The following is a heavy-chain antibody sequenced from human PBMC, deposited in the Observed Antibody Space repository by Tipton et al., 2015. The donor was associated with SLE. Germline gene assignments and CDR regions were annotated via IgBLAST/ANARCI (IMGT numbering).Heavy chain of an antibody. CDR1: GFTFSSYA. V-gene: IGHV3-23*01. D-gene: IGHD5-24*01. CDR3: ATSRDGYNS. J-gene: IGHJ1*01. Sequence: SLRLSCAASGFTFSSYAMSWVRQAPGKGLEWVSAISGSGGSTYYADSVRGRFTITRDNPKNTLYLQMNSLRAEDTAVYYCATSRDGYNSWGQGTLVTVSS. CDR2: ISGSGGST.